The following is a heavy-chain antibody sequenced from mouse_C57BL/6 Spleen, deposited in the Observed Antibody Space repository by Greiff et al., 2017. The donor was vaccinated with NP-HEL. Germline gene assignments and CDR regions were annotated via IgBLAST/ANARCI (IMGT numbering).Heavy chain of an antibody. CDR1: GYTFTSYD. D-gene: IGHD1-1*01. Sequence: VQLQQSGPELVKPGASVKLSCKASGYTFTSYDINWVKQRPGQGLEWIGWIYPRDGSTKYNEKFKGKATLTVDTSSSTAYMELHSLTSEDSAVYFCAREGFTTVVATDAYWGQGTLVTVSA. CDR3: AREGFTTVVATDAY. CDR2: IYPRDGST. J-gene: IGHJ3*01. V-gene: IGHV1-85*01.